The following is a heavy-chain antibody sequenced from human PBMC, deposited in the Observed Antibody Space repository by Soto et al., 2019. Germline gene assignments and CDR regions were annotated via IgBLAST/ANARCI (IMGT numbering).Heavy chain of an antibody. CDR1: GFSLSTSGVG. J-gene: IGHJ4*02. D-gene: IGHD3-9*01. CDR3: AHKGPEDWPLDY. V-gene: IGHV2-5*02. CDR2: IYWDDSK. Sequence: QITLKESGPTLVRPTQTLTLTCAFSGFSLSTSGVGVGWIRQPPGNALEWLAVIYWDDSKHYSPSLRSRLTITKDTSKNRVVLTMTNMDPMDTGTYYCAHKGPEDWPLDYWGQGTLVTVSS.